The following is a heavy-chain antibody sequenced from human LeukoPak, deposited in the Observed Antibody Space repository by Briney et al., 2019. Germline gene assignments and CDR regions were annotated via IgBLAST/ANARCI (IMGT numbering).Heavy chain of an antibody. V-gene: IGHV3-7*03. CDR1: ELTVNINY. Sequence: GGSLRLSCAASELTVNINYMTWVRQAPGKGLEWVANIKRDGSEKNYVDSVRGRFTISRDNAKNSLYLQMNSLRAEDTALYYCAKDIRKFDYGDYWYFDLWGRGTLVTVSS. J-gene: IGHJ2*01. D-gene: IGHD4-17*01. CDR2: IKRDGSEK. CDR3: AKDIRKFDYGDYWYFDL.